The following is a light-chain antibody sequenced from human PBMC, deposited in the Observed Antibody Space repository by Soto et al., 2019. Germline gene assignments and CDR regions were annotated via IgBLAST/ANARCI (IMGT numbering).Light chain of an antibody. V-gene: IGKV1-27*01. CDR1: QGIIDY. J-gene: IGKJ1*01. CDR2: GAS. Sequence: DIQMTQSPSSLSASVGDRVTITCRASQGIIDYLAWYQQKPGKPPKLLIYGASTLQSGVPARFSGSGAGTAFSLTISSLQPEDVATSYCQKYASVPLTFGPGTKVEIK. CDR3: QKYASVPLT.